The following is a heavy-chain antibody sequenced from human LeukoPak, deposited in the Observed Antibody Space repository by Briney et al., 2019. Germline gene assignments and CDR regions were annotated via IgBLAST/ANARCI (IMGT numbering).Heavy chain of an antibody. CDR3: ASGYSSGWQFDY. CDR1: GFTFSSYG. J-gene: IGHJ4*02. V-gene: IGHV3-30*03. D-gene: IGHD6-19*01. CDR2: ISYDGSNK. Sequence: PGGSLRLSCAASGFTFSSYGMHWVRQAPGKGLEGVAVISYDGSNKYYADSVKGRFTISRDNSKNTLYLQMNSLRAEDTAVYYCASGYSSGWQFDYWGQGTLVTVSS.